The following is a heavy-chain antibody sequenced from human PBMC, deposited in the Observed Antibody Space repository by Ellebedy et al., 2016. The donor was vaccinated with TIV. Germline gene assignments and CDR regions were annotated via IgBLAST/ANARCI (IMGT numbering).Heavy chain of an antibody. J-gene: IGHJ4*02. CDR3: ARGPATIFGVVKPLDY. Sequence: DSVKGRFTISRDNAKNSLYLQMNSLRAEDTAVYFCARGPATIFGVVKPLDYWGQGTLVTVSS. V-gene: IGHV3-11*06. D-gene: IGHD3-3*01.